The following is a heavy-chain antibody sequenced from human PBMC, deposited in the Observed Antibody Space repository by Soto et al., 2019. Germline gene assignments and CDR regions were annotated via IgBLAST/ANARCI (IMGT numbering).Heavy chain of an antibody. Sequence: PSETLSLTCAVYGGSFSGYYWSWIRQPPGKGLEWIGEINHSGSTNYNPSPKSRVTISVDTSKNQFSLKLSSVTAADTAVYYCARARGVVPAAKYHFDYWGQGTLVTVSS. CDR1: GGSFSGYY. V-gene: IGHV4-34*01. J-gene: IGHJ4*02. CDR3: ARARGVVPAAKYHFDY. CDR2: INHSGST. D-gene: IGHD2-2*01.